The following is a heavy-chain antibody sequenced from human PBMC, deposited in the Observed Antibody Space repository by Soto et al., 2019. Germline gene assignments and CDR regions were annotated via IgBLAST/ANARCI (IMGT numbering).Heavy chain of an antibody. D-gene: IGHD3-22*01. Sequence: TLSLTCTVSGSSISSGDYCWSWVRQPPGEGLEWIGYISNTGNTYYNPSLKSRVTISVDTSKNQFYLKMRSVTAADTAVYYCAITDDGGYFRKYCFDYWGQGTLVTVSS. CDR1: GSSISSGDYC. J-gene: IGHJ4*02. CDR3: AITDDGGYFRKYCFDY. CDR2: ISNTGNT. V-gene: IGHV4-30-4*01.